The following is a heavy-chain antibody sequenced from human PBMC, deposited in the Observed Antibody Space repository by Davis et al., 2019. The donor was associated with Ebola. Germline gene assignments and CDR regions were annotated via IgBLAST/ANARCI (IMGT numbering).Heavy chain of an antibody. CDR3: ARDLSFGSLSYGSLS. CDR2: IWYDGSNE. V-gene: IGHV3-33*01. J-gene: IGHJ1*01. Sequence: PGGSLRLSCVGSGFILSHYGMHWVRQAPGKGLEWVALIWYDGSNENYADSVKDRFTISRDDSKSTLWLQMNSLRAEDTAVYYCARDLSFGSLSYGSLSRGQGTRVTVSS. D-gene: IGHD3-10*01. CDR1: GFILSHYG.